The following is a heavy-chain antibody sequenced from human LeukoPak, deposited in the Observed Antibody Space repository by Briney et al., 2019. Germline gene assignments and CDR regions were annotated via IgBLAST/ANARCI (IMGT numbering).Heavy chain of an antibody. CDR2: IFTSGNT. CDR1: GDSISSGGYY. D-gene: IGHD2-21*02. CDR3: ARATLRGDPFDF. V-gene: IGHV4-31*03. Sequence: SETLSLTCTVSGDSISSGGYYWTWIRQHPGKGLEWIGNIFTSGNTYYNPSLKGRIFTSVDTSKSQFSLRLTSVTAAGTAVYYCARATLRGDPFDFWGQGLQVTVSS. J-gene: IGHJ4*02.